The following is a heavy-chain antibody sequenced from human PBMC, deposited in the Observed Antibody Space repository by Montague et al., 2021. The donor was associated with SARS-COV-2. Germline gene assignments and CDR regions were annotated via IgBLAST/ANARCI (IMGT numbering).Heavy chain of an antibody. Sequence: PALVKPTQTLTLTCTFSGFSLSTSGMCVSWIRQPPGKALEWLARIDWDDDKYYSTSLKTRLTISKDTSKNQVVLTMTNMDPVDTATYYCARTPYYYDSSGYYYGAFDILGQGTMVTVSS. CDR1: GFSLSTSGMC. CDR2: IDWDDDK. CDR3: ARTPYYYDSSGYYYGAFDI. V-gene: IGHV2-70*11. D-gene: IGHD3-22*01. J-gene: IGHJ3*02.